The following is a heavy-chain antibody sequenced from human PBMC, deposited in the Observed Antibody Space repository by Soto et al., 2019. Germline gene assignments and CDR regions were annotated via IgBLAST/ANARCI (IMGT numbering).Heavy chain of an antibody. Sequence: EVQLLESGGGLVQPGGSLRLSCAAAGFAFSSYAMSWVRPAPGKGLEWVSAISGSYISAYSADSVKGRFTISRDNSKNSLYLPMTSLRAEDTAVYYCGNTSTIWGQGNLVTVSS. CDR3: GNTSTI. D-gene: IGHD5-12*01. V-gene: IGHV3-23*01. CDR1: GFAFSSYA. J-gene: IGHJ4*02. CDR2: ISGSYISA.